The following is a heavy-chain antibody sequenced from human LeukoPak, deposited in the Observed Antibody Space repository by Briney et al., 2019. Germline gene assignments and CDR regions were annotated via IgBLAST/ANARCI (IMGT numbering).Heavy chain of an antibody. V-gene: IGHV1-46*01. Sequence: ASVKVSCKASGYTFTSYAMNWVRQAPGQGLEWMGIINPSGGSTSYAQKFQGRVTMTRDTSTSTVYMGLSSLRPEDTAVYYCARRVPYGSGSYYNPLAYWGQGTLVTVSS. CDR2: INPSGGST. D-gene: IGHD3-10*01. CDR1: GYTFTSYA. CDR3: ARRVPYGSGSYYNPLAY. J-gene: IGHJ4*02.